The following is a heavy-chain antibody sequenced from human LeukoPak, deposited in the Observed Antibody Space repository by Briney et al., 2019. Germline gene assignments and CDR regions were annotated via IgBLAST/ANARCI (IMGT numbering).Heavy chain of an antibody. Sequence: SETLSLTCTVSGGSISSSSYYWGWIRQPPGKGLEWIGSIYYSGSTYYNPSLKSRVTISVDTSKNQFSLKLSSVTAADTAAYYCASHEKVGATLLSWFDPWGQGTLVTVSS. CDR2: IYYSGST. J-gene: IGHJ5*02. CDR3: ASHEKVGATLLSWFDP. D-gene: IGHD1-26*01. CDR1: GGSISSSSYY. V-gene: IGHV4-39*01.